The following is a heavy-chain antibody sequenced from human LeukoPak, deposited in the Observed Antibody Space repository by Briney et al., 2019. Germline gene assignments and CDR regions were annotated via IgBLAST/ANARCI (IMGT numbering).Heavy chain of an antibody. D-gene: IGHD3-22*01. Sequence: PSETLSLTCTVSGGSISSYYWSWIRQPAGKGLEWIGRIYTSGSTNYNPSLKSRVTISVDTSKNQFSLKLSSVTAADTAVYYCARDLDDYYDSTGYLYAFDIWGQGTMVTVSS. CDR2: IYTSGST. V-gene: IGHV4-4*07. CDR3: ARDLDDYYDSTGYLYAFDI. CDR1: GGSISSYY. J-gene: IGHJ3*02.